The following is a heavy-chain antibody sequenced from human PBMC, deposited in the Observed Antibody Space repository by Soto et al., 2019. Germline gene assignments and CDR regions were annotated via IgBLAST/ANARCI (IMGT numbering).Heavy chain of an antibody. CDR1: GGSISSSSYY. CDR3: ARQQDDYDFWSGPVGS. Sequence: PSETLSLTCTVSGGSISSSSYYWGWIRQPPGKGLEWIESIYYSGSTYYDPSLKSRVTISVDTSKNQFSLKLSSVTAADTAVYYCARQQDDYDFWSGPVGSWGQGTLVTVSS. D-gene: IGHD3-3*01. V-gene: IGHV4-39*01. J-gene: IGHJ5*02. CDR2: IYYSGST.